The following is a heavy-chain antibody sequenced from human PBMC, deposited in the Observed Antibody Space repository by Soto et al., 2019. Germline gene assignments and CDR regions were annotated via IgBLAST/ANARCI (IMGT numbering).Heavy chain of an antibody. J-gene: IGHJ6*02. Sequence: EVQLVESGGGLVQPGGSLRLSCAASEFTFSSYWMNWVHQAPGKGLEWVANIKEDGSEKYYVDSVKGRFTISRDNAKNSLYLQMNSLRGEDTAVYYCARDLGAPGRGSAVGYYYHYGMDVWGQGTTVTVSS. V-gene: IGHV3-7*05. CDR2: IKEDGSEK. D-gene: IGHD2-2*01. CDR3: ARDLGAPGRGSAVGYYYHYGMDV. CDR1: EFTFSSYW.